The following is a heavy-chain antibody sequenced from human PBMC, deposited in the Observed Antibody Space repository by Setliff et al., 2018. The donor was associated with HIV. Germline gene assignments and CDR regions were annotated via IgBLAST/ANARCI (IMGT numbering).Heavy chain of an antibody. CDR1: SYSISSGYY. CDR2: ISYTGIT. J-gene: IGHJ4*02. Sequence: SETLSLTCAVSSYSISSGYYWGWIRQPPGKGLEWIGSISYTGITNYNPSLKSRVTISVDTSQNQFSLKLTSVTAADTAVYYCARGSCSGCYLSDYWGLGTLVTVSS. V-gene: IGHV4-38-2*01. CDR3: ARGSCSGCYLSDY. D-gene: IGHD6-19*01.